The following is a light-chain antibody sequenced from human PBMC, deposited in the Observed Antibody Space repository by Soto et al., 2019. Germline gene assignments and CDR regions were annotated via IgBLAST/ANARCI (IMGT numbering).Light chain of an antibody. J-gene: IGKJ4*01. CDR1: RSVGSF. CDR3: QQYGSSLLT. Sequence: DIVLTQSPATLSLSPGARATLSCRASRSVGSFLAWYQQKPGQAPRLLMHDVSSRATGIPDRFSGSGSGTDFTLTISRLEPEDFAVYYCQQYGSSLLTFGGGTKVEIK. V-gene: IGKV3-20*01. CDR2: DVS.